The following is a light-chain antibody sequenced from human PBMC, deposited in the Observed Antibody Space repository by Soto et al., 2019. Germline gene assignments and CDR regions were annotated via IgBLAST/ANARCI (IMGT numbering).Light chain of an antibody. CDR1: QDIRNF. CDR2: DAS. CDR3: EYYGSSIT. J-gene: IGKJ4*01. V-gene: IGKV1-33*01. Sequence: DIQMTQSPSSLSASVGDRVTITCQASQDIRNFLNWYQQKPGKAPKLLISDASSLEAGVPQRFSGSGFGTDFTLTFSRLEPEDFAVYYCEYYGSSITFGGGTKVDIK.